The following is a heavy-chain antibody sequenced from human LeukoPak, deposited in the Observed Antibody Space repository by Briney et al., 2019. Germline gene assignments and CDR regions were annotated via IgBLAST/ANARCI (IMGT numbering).Heavy chain of an antibody. CDR2: IYYSGST. V-gene: IGHV4-39*07. CDR3: ARDPINPPRITIFGPDGY. J-gene: IGHJ4*02. Sequence: PSETLSLTCTVSGDSISSSSYYWGWIRQPPGKGLEWIGSIYYSGSTYYNPSLKSRVTISVDTSKNQLSLKLSSVTAADTAVYYCARDPINPPRITIFGPDGYWGQGTLVIVSS. CDR1: GDSISSSSYY. D-gene: IGHD3-3*01.